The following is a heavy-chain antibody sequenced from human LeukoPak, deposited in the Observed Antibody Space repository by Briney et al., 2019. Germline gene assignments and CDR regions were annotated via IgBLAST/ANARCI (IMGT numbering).Heavy chain of an antibody. CDR3: AADYCSGGSCYSGWFDP. CDR2: IVVGSGNT. CDR1: GFTFTSSA. J-gene: IGHJ5*02. V-gene: IGHV1-58*01. Sequence: GTSVKVSCKASGFTFTSSAVQWVRQARGQRLEWIGWIVVGSGNTNYAQKFQERVTITRGMSTSTAYMELSSLRSEDTAVYYCAADYCSGGSCYSGWFDPWGQGTLVTVSS. D-gene: IGHD2-15*01.